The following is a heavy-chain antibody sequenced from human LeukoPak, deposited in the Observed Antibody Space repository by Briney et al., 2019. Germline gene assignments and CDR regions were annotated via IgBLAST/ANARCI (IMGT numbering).Heavy chain of an antibody. CDR3: ARLGGDYIWFDP. CDR2: IDPSDSYT. CDR1: GYSFTSYW. D-gene: IGHD2-21*02. J-gene: IGHJ5*02. Sequence: GESLKISCKGSGYSFTSYWITWVRQMLGKGLEWMGRIDPSDSYTNYSPSFQGHVTISADRSISTAYLQWSSLKASDTAMYYCARLGGDYIWFDPWGQGTLVTVSS. V-gene: IGHV5-10-1*01.